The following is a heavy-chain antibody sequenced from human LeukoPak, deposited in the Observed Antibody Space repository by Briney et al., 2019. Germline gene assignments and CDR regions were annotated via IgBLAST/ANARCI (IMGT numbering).Heavy chain of an antibody. Sequence: GGTLRLSCAASGFTFSNYGMTWVRQAPGKGLEWVSLIYSGGSTYYADSVKGRFTISRDNSKNTLYLQMNSLRAEDTAVYYCARGGYYGSGNDFRFDPWGQGTLVTVSS. CDR2: IYSGGST. CDR3: ARGGYYGSGNDFRFDP. CDR1: GFTFSNYG. V-gene: IGHV3-66*01. J-gene: IGHJ5*02. D-gene: IGHD3-10*01.